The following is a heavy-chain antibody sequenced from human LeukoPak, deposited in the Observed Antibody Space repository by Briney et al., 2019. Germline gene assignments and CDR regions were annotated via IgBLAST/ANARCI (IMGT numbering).Heavy chain of an antibody. V-gene: IGHV3-23*01. CDR3: ARGPTTIGGAGKGYFDY. J-gene: IGHJ4*02. D-gene: IGHD6-13*01. CDR2: ISGSGGST. Sequence: PGGSLRLSCAASGFTFSSYAMSWVRQAPGKGLEWVSAISGSGGSTYYADSVKGRFTISRDNAERSVYLQLSSLRTDDTALYYCARGPTTIGGAGKGYFDYWGQEILVLVSP. CDR1: GFTFSSYA.